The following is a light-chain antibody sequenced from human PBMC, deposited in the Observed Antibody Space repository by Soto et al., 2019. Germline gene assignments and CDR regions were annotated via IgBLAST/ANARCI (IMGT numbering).Light chain of an antibody. V-gene: IGLV2-14*01. J-gene: IGLJ1*01. CDR2: DVN. Sequence: QSALTQPPSASGSPGQSVTISCTGTSSDVGAYIFVSWYQQHPGKAPKLMVYDVNRRPPGVPDRFSGSKSGNTASLTISGLQAEDEADYYCSSYTSSSTLFYVFGTGTKVTVL. CDR3: SSYTSSSTLFYV. CDR1: SSDVGAYIF.